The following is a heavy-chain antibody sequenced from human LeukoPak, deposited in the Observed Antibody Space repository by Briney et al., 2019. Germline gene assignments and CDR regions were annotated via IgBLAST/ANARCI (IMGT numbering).Heavy chain of an antibody. D-gene: IGHD3-10*01. CDR2: MNTNSGNT. CDR3: ARSRVLWFGELSHRYWFDP. Sequence: ASVKVSCKASGYTFTSYDINWVRQATGQGLEWMGWMNTNSGNTGYAQKFQGRVTMTRNTSISTAYMELSSLRSEDSAVYYCARSRVLWFGELSHRYWFDPWGQGTLVTVSS. V-gene: IGHV1-8*01. CDR1: GYTFTSYD. J-gene: IGHJ5*02.